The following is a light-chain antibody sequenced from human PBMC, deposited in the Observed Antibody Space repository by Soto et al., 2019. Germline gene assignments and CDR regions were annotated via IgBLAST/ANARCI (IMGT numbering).Light chain of an antibody. V-gene: IGKV3-15*01. CDR3: QKRSNWPIT. CDR1: QSVASS. CDR2: GES. Sequence: ESVMTQSPATLSASPGERVTLSCRASQSVASSVAWYQQKPGQAPRIILYGESTRATGLPDRFSGSGSGTELNLTISRLEPEDFALYYCQKRSNWPITCGQGTRLEIK. J-gene: IGKJ5*01.